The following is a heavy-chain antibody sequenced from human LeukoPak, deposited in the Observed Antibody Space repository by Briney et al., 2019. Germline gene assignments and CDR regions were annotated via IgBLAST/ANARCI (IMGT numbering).Heavy chain of an antibody. J-gene: IGHJ4*02. D-gene: IGHD3-10*01. CDR2: VSGPGGST. CDR3: AKSTVLLWFGEPNFDY. Sequence: RGSLRLSCAASGFTFSSYAMSWVRQAPGKGLEWVSAVSGPGGSTYYTDSVKGRFTISRDNSKNTLYLQMNSLRAEDTAVYYCAKSTVLLWFGEPNFDYWGQGTLVTVSS. V-gene: IGHV3-23*01. CDR1: GFTFSSYA.